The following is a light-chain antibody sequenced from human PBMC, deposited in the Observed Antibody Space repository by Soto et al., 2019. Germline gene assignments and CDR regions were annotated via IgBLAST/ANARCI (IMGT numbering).Light chain of an antibody. V-gene: IGKV1-5*03. CDR1: QSISDW. CDR3: QHYNDYPWT. J-gene: IGKJ1*01. CDR2: KAS. Sequence: DTQMTQSPSTLSASVGDRVTITCRASQSISDWLAWYQQKPGKAPKLLIYKASRLQSGVPSRFSGSGSGTEFTLTISGLQAEDFATYYCQHYNDYPWTFGQGTKVXI.